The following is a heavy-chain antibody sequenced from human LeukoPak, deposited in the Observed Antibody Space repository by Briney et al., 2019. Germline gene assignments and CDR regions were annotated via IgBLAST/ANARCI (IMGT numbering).Heavy chain of an antibody. V-gene: IGHV3-23*01. J-gene: IGHJ4*02. CDR3: AKGGLSRAGLDF. CDR1: GFTLSSYA. Sequence: GGSLRLSCAASGFTLSSYAMTWVRQAPGKGLEGVSSISARDTNTYYADYVKGRFTISRDNSKKTLYLQMNSLRAEDTAVYYCAKGGLSRAGLDFWGQGTLVTVSS. D-gene: IGHD5/OR15-5a*01. CDR2: ISARDTNT.